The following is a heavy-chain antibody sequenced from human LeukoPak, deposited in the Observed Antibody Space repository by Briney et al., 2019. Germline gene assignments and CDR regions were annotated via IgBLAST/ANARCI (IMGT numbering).Heavy chain of an antibody. Sequence: PGGSLRLSCAASGFTFSSYAVHWVRQAPGKGLEWVAVISYDGSNKYYADSVKGRFTISRDNSKNTLYLQMNSLRAEDTAVYYCARAQLVSAFDIWGQGTMVTVSS. CDR1: GFTFSSYA. D-gene: IGHD6-13*01. J-gene: IGHJ3*02. CDR3: ARAQLVSAFDI. CDR2: ISYDGSNK. V-gene: IGHV3-30*04.